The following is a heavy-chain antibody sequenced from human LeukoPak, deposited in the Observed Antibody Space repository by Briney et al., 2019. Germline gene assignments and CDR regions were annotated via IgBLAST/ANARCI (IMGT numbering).Heavy chain of an antibody. Sequence: GGSLRLSCTASGFSFSGHWMHWARQLPGKGLVWVSRISPTGSTTSYADSVKGRFTVSRDNAKNTLYLQVNNLRAEGTAVYYCSRDLRGRDDYWGQGTLVSVSS. V-gene: IGHV3-74*01. CDR1: GFSFSGHW. CDR2: ISPTGSTT. CDR3: SRDLRGRDDY. D-gene: IGHD5-24*01. J-gene: IGHJ4*02.